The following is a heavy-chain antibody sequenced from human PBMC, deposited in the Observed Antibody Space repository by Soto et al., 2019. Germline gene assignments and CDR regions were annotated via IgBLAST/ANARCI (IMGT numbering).Heavy chain of an antibody. CDR1: GFTFSSYA. CDR3: AKYRPTAGQWLPTYFDY. CDR2: ISGSGGST. V-gene: IGHV3-23*01. Sequence: GGSLRLSCAASGFTFSSYAMSWVGQAPGKELEWVSAISGSGGSTYYADSVKGRFTISRDNSKTTLYLQMNSLRAEDTAVYYCAKYRPTAGQWLPTYFDYWGQGTLVTVSS. J-gene: IGHJ4*02. D-gene: IGHD6-19*01.